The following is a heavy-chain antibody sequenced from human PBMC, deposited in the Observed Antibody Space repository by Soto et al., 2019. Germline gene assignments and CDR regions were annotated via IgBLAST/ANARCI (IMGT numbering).Heavy chain of an antibody. V-gene: IGHV3-30-3*01. Sequence: QVQLVESGGGVVQPGRSLRLSCAASGFTFSSYAMHWVRQAPGKGLEWVAVISYDGSNKYYADSVKGRFTISRDNSKNTLYLQMNSLRAEDTAVYYCYNVGYYGMDVWGKGTTVTVSS. D-gene: IGHD1-1*01. CDR2: ISYDGSNK. J-gene: IGHJ6*04. CDR1: GFTFSSYA. CDR3: YNVGYYGMDV.